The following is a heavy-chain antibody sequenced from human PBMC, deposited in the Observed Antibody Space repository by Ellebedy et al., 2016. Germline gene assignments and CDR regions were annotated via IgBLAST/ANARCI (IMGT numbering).Heavy chain of an antibody. CDR1: GFTFKTYA. Sequence: GGSLRLXCAASGFTFKTYAMSWVRQAPGEGLEWVSTLSGSGPKTYYADSVQGRFTIPRDNSKSTLYLQMNSLRAEDTAVYYCAKHETDGDYYFDLWGRGTLVTVSS. CDR3: AKHETDGDYYFDL. J-gene: IGHJ2*01. CDR2: LSGSGPKT. D-gene: IGHD2-21*01. V-gene: IGHV3-23*01.